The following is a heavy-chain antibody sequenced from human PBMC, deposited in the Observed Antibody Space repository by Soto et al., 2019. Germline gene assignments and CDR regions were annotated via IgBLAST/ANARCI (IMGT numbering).Heavy chain of an antibody. V-gene: IGHV3-23*01. CDR3: VGYSMVRGVPITFYYYYGMDV. CDR2: ISGSGGGT. CDR1: GFTFSSYA. J-gene: IGHJ6*02. Sequence: GGSLRLSCAASGFTFSSYAMSWVRQAPGKGLEWVSAISGSGGGTYYADSVKGRFTISRDNSKNTLYLQMNSLRAEDTAVYYCVGYSMVRGVPITFYYYYGMDVWGQGTTVTVSS. D-gene: IGHD3-10*01.